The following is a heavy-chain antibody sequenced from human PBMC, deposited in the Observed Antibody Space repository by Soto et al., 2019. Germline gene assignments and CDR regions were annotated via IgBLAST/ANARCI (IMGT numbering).Heavy chain of an antibody. CDR3: ATSNCSGGNCYSYYFDY. V-gene: IGHV1-18*01. CDR2: ISAYNGNT. J-gene: IGHJ4*02. CDR1: GYTFTSYG. D-gene: IGHD2-15*01. Sequence: QVQLVQSGAEVKKPGASVKVSCKTSGYTFTSYGISWVRQAPGQGLEWMGWISAYNGNTNYAQKLQGRVTMTTDTSTSTAYMELRSLRSDDTAVYYCATSNCSGGNCYSYYFDYWGQGTLVTVSS.